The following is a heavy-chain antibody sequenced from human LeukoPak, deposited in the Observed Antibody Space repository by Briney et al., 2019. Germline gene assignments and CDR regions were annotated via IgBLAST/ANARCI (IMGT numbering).Heavy chain of an antibody. CDR2: IYYTGST. CDR3: ARHGADSGWQYFQH. D-gene: IGHD6-19*01. CDR1: DGSMNSYY. V-gene: IGHV4-59*08. Sequence: SETLSLTCTVSDGSMNSYYWSWIRQPPGKGLEWIGYIYYTGSTNYNPSLKNRVTMSLDTSRKKFSLKVNSLTAADTAVYYCARHGADSGWQYFQHWGQGTLVTVSS. J-gene: IGHJ1*01.